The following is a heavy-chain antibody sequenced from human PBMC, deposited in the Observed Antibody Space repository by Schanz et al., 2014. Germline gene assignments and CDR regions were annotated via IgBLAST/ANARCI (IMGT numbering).Heavy chain of an antibody. CDR2: ISSGGGST. Sequence: EVQLLESGGGLVQPGGSLRLSCASSGFSFTTYAMSWVRQAPGKGLEWVSSISSGGGSTYYADSVKGRFTISRDSSKNTLYLQMNSLRPEDAAIYYCAKNQYDGVDLSSFYFDFWGQGTLVTVSS. V-gene: IGHV3-23*01. CDR1: GFSFTTYA. CDR3: AKNQYDGVDLSSFYFDF. D-gene: IGHD2-21*01. J-gene: IGHJ4*02.